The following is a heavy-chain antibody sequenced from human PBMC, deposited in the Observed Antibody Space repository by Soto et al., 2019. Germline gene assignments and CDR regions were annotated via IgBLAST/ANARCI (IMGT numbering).Heavy chain of an antibody. D-gene: IGHD3-16*01. CDR1: GFTFSNYW. CDR2: IKQDGSEK. CDR3: ATYAHHTFDS. V-gene: IGHV3-7*01. Sequence: EVQLVESGGGLVQPGGSLRLSCAASGFTFSNYWMSWVRQAPGKGPEWVANIKQDGSEKNYVDSVEGRFTISRDNAKNSLYMQMNSLRAADTAVYYCATYAHHTFDSWGQGTLGTVSS. J-gene: IGHJ5*01.